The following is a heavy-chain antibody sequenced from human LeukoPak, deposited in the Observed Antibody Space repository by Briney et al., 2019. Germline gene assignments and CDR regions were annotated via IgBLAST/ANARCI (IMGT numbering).Heavy chain of an antibody. CDR3: AHGELGGDYFDY. V-gene: IGHV2-5*02. J-gene: IGHJ4*02. CDR2: IYWDDDK. D-gene: IGHD1-26*01. CDR1: GFSLSTSGVG. Sequence: SGPTLVKPTQTLTLTSTFSGFSLSTSGVGVGWIRQPPVKPLEWLALIYWDDDKRYSPSLKSRLTITKDTSKNQVVLTMTNMDPVDTATYYCAHGELGGDYFDYWGQGTLVTVSS.